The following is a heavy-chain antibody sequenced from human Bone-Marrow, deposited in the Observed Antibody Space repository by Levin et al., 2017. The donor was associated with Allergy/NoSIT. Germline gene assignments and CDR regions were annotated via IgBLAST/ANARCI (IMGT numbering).Heavy chain of an antibody. J-gene: IGHJ6*02. D-gene: IGHD6-19*01. CDR3: ARDKHSSGWPYYYYGMDV. Sequence: ASVKVSCKASGYTFTSYGISWVRQAPGQGLEWMGWISAYNGNTNYAQKLQGRVTMTTDTSTSTAYMELRSLRSDDTAVYYCARDKHSSGWPYYYYGMDVWGQGTTVTVSS. CDR1: GYTFTSYG. V-gene: IGHV1-18*01. CDR2: ISAYNGNT.